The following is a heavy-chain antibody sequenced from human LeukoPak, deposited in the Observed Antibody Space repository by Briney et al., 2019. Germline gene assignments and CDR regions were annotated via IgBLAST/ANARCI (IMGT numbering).Heavy chain of an antibody. Sequence: SSETLSLTCTVSGGSISSSSYYWGWLRQPPGKGLEWIGSIYYSGSTYYNPSLKSRVTISVDTSKNQFSLKLSSVTAADTAVYYCAGTGYSYGPAVFDYWGQGTLVTVSS. CDR2: IYYSGST. CDR1: GGSISSSSYY. CDR3: AGTGYSYGPAVFDY. J-gene: IGHJ4*02. V-gene: IGHV4-39*07. D-gene: IGHD5-18*01.